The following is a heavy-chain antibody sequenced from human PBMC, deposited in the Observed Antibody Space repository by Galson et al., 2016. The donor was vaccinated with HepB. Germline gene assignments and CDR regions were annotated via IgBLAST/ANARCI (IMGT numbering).Heavy chain of an antibody. Sequence: CKTSGYRFFTYGISWVRQAPGQGLEWLGWISANSGNTIYAQKFQDRVTMTRDTSASTVYMELRSLRSDDTAVYYCARDVQFRFDYWGQGTLVTVSS. J-gene: IGHJ4*02. CDR3: ARDVQFRFDY. CDR1: GYRFFTYG. V-gene: IGHV1-18*04. D-gene: IGHD5-24*01. CDR2: ISANSGNT.